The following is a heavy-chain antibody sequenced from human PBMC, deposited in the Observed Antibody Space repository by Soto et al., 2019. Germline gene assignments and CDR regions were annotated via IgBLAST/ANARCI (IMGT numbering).Heavy chain of an antibody. D-gene: IGHD6-19*01. CDR2: IDSSGEK. J-gene: IGHJ5*02. CDR1: GLSITDSQMG. Sequence: QVTLKESGPVLVNPTETLTLRCTVSGLSITDSQMGVSWISQPPGQPLEWLAHIDSSGEKSYRAFLKGRLALLKDTSKFQIVLTMRNMHPADTATYYCARRHLAVAVSPWFDPWGQGIPVTVSS. CDR3: ARRHLAVAVSPWFDP. V-gene: IGHV2-26*01.